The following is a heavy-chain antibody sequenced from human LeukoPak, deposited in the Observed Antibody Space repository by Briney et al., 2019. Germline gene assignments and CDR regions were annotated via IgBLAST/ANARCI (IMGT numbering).Heavy chain of an antibody. CDR1: GFTLSSYS. V-gene: IGHV3-21*01. Sequence: GGSLRLSCAASGFTLSSYSMNWVRQAPGKGLEWVSSISSSSSYIYYADSVKGRFTISRDNAKNSLYLQMNSLRAEDTAVYYCARISGSLFDPWGQGTLVTVSS. CDR3: ARISGSLFDP. CDR2: ISSSSSYI. J-gene: IGHJ5*02. D-gene: IGHD6-25*01.